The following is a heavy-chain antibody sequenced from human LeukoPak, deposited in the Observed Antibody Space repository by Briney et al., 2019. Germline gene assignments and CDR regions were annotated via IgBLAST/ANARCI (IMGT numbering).Heavy chain of an antibody. CDR1: GDSISSGGYY. J-gene: IGHJ6*03. D-gene: IGHD6-6*01. Sequence: PSQTLSLTCTVSGDSISSGGYYWTWIRQPAGKGLEWIGRMSTSGSANYNPSLKSRVTILVDTSKNQFSLKLSSVTAADPAVYYCAIIAARPDDGVGDYYYYMDVWGKGTTVTVSS. CDR2: MSTSGSA. V-gene: IGHV4-61*02. CDR3: AIIAARPDDGVGDYYYYMDV.